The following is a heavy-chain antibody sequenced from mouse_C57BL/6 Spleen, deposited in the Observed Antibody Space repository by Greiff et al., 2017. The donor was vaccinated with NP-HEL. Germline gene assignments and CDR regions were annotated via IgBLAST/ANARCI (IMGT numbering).Heavy chain of an antibody. Sequence: VQLKQSGPELVKPGASVKISCKASGYSFTDYNMNWVKQSNGKSLEWIGVINPNYGTTSYNQKFKGKATLTVDQSSSTAYMPLNSLTSEDSAVYYCAREGAAQAPAMDYWGQGTSVTVSS. CDR3: AREGAAQAPAMDY. V-gene: IGHV1-39*01. D-gene: IGHD3-2*02. CDR1: GYSFTDYN. J-gene: IGHJ4*01. CDR2: INPNYGTT.